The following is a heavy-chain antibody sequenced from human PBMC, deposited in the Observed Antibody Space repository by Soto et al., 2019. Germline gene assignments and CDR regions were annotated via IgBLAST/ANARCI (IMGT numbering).Heavy chain of an antibody. J-gene: IGHJ4*02. Sequence: LRLSCAASGFFFNGFDMSWVRQAPGMGLEWVSTISANAGNINYAGSVRGRFSISRDSSKNSVDLQMNSLRVEDTAVYFCTKGSIPAVGRVFFESWGQGTLVTVSS. CDR2: ISANAGNI. V-gene: IGHV3-23*01. D-gene: IGHD6-13*01. CDR3: TKGSIPAVGRVFFES. CDR1: GFFFNGFD.